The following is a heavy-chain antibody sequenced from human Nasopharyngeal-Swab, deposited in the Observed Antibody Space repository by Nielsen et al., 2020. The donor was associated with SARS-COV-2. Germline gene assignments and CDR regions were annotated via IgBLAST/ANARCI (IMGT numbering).Heavy chain of an antibody. CDR2: INPNSGGT. D-gene: IGHD3-22*01. CDR3: ARVLDSSGPMGAFDI. Sequence: ASVKVSCKASGYTFTGYYMHWVRQAPGQGLESMGWINPNSGGTNYAQKFQGWVTMTRDTSISTAYMELSRLRSDDTAVYYCARVLDSSGPMGAFDIWGQGTMVTVSS. J-gene: IGHJ3*02. CDR1: GYTFTGYY. V-gene: IGHV1-2*04.